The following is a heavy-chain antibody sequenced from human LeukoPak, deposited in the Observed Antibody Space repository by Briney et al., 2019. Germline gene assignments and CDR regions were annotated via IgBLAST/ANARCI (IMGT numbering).Heavy chain of an antibody. V-gene: IGHV3-7*01. CDR1: GFTFSSYW. CDR3: ARFAAGGSYYYYMDV. Sequence: GGSLRLSCAASGFTFSSYWMNWVRQTPGKGLEWVANIKQDGSEKYYVDFVKGRFTISRDNAKNSLYLQMNSLRAEDTAVYYCARFAAGGSYYYYMDVWGKGTTVTVSS. CDR2: IKQDGSEK. J-gene: IGHJ6*03. D-gene: IGHD6-25*01.